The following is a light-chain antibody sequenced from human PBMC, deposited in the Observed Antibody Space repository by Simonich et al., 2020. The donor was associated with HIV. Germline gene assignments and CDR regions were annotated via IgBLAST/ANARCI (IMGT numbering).Light chain of an antibody. Sequence: DIVMTQTPLSLSVTPGQPASISCNSSQSLLHSDGKTYLYWYLQKPGQSPQLLMYEGSNRFAGVPDRFSGSGSGTDFTLKNSRVEAEDVGVYYCMQSKQLPWTFGQGTKVEIK. J-gene: IGKJ1*01. CDR2: EGS. V-gene: IGKV2D-29*02. CDR3: MQSKQLPWT. CDR1: QSLLHSDGKTY.